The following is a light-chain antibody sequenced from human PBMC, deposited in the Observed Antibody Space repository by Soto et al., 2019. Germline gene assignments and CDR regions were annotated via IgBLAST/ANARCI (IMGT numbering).Light chain of an antibody. J-gene: IGKJ1*01. V-gene: IGKV3-20*01. Sequence: ELVMTQSPATLSVSPGERATLSCRAGQSVSSSYLVWYQQKPGQVPRLLIYGPSTRATGIPDRFSGSGSGTDFTLTISRLEPEDFAVYYCQQYGSSPPWTFGQGTKVDIK. CDR1: QSVSSSY. CDR2: GPS. CDR3: QQYGSSPPWT.